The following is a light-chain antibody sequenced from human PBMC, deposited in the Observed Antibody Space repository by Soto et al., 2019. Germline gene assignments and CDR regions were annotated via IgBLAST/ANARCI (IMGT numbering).Light chain of an antibody. CDR2: EVS. J-gene: IGLJ7*01. V-gene: IGLV2-14*01. CDR1: SSDVGGYNY. Sequence: QSALTQPASVSGSPGQSITISCTGTSSDVGGYNYVSWYQQHPGKAPKLMIYEVSNRPSAVSNRFSGSKSGNTASLTISGLQAEDEADYYCSSYTSSSTLVFGTGTQLTVL. CDR3: SSYTSSSTLV.